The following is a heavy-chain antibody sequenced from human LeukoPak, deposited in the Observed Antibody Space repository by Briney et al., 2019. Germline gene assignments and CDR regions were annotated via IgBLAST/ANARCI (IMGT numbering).Heavy chain of an antibody. CDR1: GFTFSSYS. CDR3: ARGEYGSGSYHIDY. V-gene: IGHV3-21*01. D-gene: IGHD3-10*01. J-gene: IGHJ4*02. Sequence: PGGSLRLSCAASGFTFSSYSMNWVRQAPGKGLEWVSFISSSSSYIYYADSVKGRFTISRDNAKNSLYLQMNSLRAEVTAVYFCARGEYGSGSYHIDYWGQGTLVTVSS. CDR2: ISSSSSYI.